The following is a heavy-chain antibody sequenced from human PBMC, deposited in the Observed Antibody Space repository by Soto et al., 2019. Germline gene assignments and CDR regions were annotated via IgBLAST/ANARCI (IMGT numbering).Heavy chain of an antibody. V-gene: IGHV1-8*01. CDR1: GYTFNSYD. D-gene: IGHD6-19*01. Sequence: ASVKASCKASGYTFNSYDSNWLRQATGQGLEWMGWMNPNSGNTGYAQKFQGRVTMTRNTSISTAYMELSSLRSEDTAVYYCAREGIAVAGPPDVWGKGTTVTVSS. CDR3: AREGIAVAGPPDV. CDR2: MNPNSGNT. J-gene: IGHJ6*04.